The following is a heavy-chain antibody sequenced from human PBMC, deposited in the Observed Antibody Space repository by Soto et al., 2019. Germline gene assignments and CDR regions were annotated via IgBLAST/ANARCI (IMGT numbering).Heavy chain of an antibody. Sequence: EVQLVESGGGLVQPGGSLRLSCAASGFTFSSYSMNWVRQAPGKGLEWVSYISSSSSTIYYADSVKGRFTISRDNAKNSLYLQMNSLRAEDTAVYYCASEPVTIFPLYYYYYYMDVWSKGTTVTVSS. V-gene: IGHV3-48*01. CDR1: GFTFSSYS. J-gene: IGHJ6*03. CDR2: ISSSSSTI. CDR3: ASEPVTIFPLYYYYYYMDV. D-gene: IGHD3-3*01.